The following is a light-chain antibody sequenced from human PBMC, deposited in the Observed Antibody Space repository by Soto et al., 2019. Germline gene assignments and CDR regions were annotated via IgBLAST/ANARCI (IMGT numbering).Light chain of an antibody. V-gene: IGLV2-14*03. CDR3: SSYTSSSLHV. J-gene: IGLJ1*01. CDR1: SSDVGGYNY. Sequence: QSVLTQPASVSGSPGQSITISCTGTSSDVGGYNYVSWYQQHPGKAPKLMIYDVSNRPSGVSNRFSGSKSGNTASLTISGLQAEDEADYYCSSYTSSSLHVFGTGTKVNVL. CDR2: DVS.